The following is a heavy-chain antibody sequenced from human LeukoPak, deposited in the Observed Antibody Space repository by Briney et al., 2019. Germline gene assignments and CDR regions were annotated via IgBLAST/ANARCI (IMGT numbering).Heavy chain of an antibody. CDR1: GFTFSSYS. CDR3: ARDLDVDIVATIEGGYYFDY. Sequence: GGSLRLSCAASGFTFSSYSMNWVRQAPGKGLEWVSSISSSSSSYIYYADSGKGRFTISRDNSKNSLYLQMNSLRAEDTAVYYCARDLDVDIVATIEGGYYFDYWGQGTLVTVSS. V-gene: IGHV3-21*01. J-gene: IGHJ4*02. D-gene: IGHD5-12*01. CDR2: ISSSSSSYI.